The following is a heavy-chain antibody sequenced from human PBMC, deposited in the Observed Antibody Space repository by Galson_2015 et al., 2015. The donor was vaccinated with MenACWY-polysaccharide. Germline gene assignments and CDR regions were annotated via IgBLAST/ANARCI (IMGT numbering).Heavy chain of an antibody. D-gene: IGHD3-3*01. CDR2: IIPISGAE. J-gene: IGHJ6*02. CDR3: ARSLSEWRSEWRGVSGYYDSGLDV. CDR1: GGTFNKYT. V-gene: IGHV1-69*13. Sequence: SVKVSCKASGGTFNKYTINWVRQAPGQGLEWMGGIIPISGAENYAQRFQDRVTITADESTNTAYLEMSSLRSEDTAVYYCARSLSEWRSEWRGVSGYYDSGLDVWGQGTTVTVSS.